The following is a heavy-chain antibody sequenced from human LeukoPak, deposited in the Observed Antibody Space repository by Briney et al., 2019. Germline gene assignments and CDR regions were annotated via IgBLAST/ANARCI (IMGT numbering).Heavy chain of an antibody. CDR3: ARDIVSGSGSLDY. CDR2: VKSDGSNP. J-gene: IGHJ4*02. D-gene: IGHD3-10*01. Sequence: GGSLRLSCAASRFSFSNYWMHWVRQAPGKGLVWVSRVKSDGSNPSYADSVKGRFTISRDNAENMLYLQMNTLGAEDTAVYYCARDIVSGSGSLDYWGQGTLVTVSS. CDR1: RFSFSNYW. V-gene: IGHV3-74*01.